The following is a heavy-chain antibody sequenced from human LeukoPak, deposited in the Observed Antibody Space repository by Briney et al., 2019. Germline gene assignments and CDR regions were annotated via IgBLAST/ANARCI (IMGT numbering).Heavy chain of an antibody. CDR2: IKPDGSET. CDR1: GFTFSRYW. D-gene: IGHD4-17*01. J-gene: IGHJ3*01. Sequence: GGSLRLSCAASGFTFSRYWMSWVRQAPGKGLEWVATIKPDGSETYHVASAKGRFTISRDNSKNSLYLQMNSLRAEDTAVYFCARDPTVTTFHDAFDVWGQGTLVTVSS. CDR3: ARDPTVTTFHDAFDV. V-gene: IGHV3-7*05.